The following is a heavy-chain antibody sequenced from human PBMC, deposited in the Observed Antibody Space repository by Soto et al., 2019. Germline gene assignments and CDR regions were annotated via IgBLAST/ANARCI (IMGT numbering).Heavy chain of an antibody. V-gene: IGHV3-66*01. CDR1: GFSVGMNY. CDR3: VRENYFYGMDV. CDR2: INNAGST. J-gene: IGHJ6*02. Sequence: GGSLRLSCEVSGFSVGMNYMSWVRQAPGRGLEWVSTINNAGSTFYADSVKGRFTISGDNSKNTLYLQMNSLRVEDTAMYYCVRENYFYGMDVWGQGTAVTVSS.